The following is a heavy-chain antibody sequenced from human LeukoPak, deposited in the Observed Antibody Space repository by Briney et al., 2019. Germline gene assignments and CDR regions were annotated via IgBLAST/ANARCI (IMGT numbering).Heavy chain of an antibody. J-gene: IGHJ5*02. CDR3: ARRDYGSGNNWFDP. D-gene: IGHD3-10*01. CDR2: IYYSGST. Sequence: PSETLSLTCTVSGGSISSYYWSWLRQPPGKGLEWIGYIYYSGSTNYNPSLKSRVTLSVDTSKNQFSLKLSSVTAADTAVYYCARRDYGSGNNWFDPWGQGTLVTVSS. CDR1: GGSISSYY. V-gene: IGHV4-59*08.